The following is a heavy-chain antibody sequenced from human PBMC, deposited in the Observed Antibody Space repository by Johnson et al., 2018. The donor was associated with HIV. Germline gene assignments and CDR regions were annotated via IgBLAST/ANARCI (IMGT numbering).Heavy chain of an antibody. CDR2: ISSSGTTV. J-gene: IGHJ3*02. CDR3: AKDMRPVRGWGGGSYRGVSDAFDI. D-gene: IGHD1-26*01. Sequence: QEQLVESGGGVVQPGRSLRLSCAASGFTFSDYYMSWIRQTPGKGLEWVSYISSSGTTVYSADSVKGRFTISRDNSKNTLYLQMSSRRAEDTAVYYCAKDMRPVRGWGGGSYRGVSDAFDIWGQGTMVTVSS. V-gene: IGHV3-11*04. CDR1: GFTFSDYY.